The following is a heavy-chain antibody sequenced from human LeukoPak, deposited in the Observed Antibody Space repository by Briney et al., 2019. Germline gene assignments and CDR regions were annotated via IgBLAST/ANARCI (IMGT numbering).Heavy chain of an antibody. V-gene: IGHV3-21*01. Sequence: GGSLRLSCAASGFTVSSNYMSWVRQAPGKGLEWASSISSSSSHIYYADSVKGRFTISRDNAKNSLYLQMNSLRAEDTAVYYCASHYYGSGKFENWGQGTLVTVSS. CDR1: GFTVSSNY. D-gene: IGHD3-10*01. J-gene: IGHJ4*02. CDR2: ISSSSSHI. CDR3: ASHYYGSGKFEN.